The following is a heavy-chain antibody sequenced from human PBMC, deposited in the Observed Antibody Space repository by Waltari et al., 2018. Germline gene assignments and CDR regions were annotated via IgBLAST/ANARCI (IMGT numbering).Heavy chain of an antibody. D-gene: IGHD3-10*01. V-gene: IGHV4-34*01. CDR1: GGSFSGYY. CDR2: INHSGGT. Sequence: QVQLQQWGAGLLKPSETLSLTCAVYGGSFSGYYWSWIRQPPGKGLEWIGEINHSGGTNYNPALKSRVTISVDTSKNQFSLKLSSVTAADTAVYYCAGGPRLWFRTPTGWFDPWGQGTLVTVSS. J-gene: IGHJ5*02. CDR3: AGGPRLWFRTPTGWFDP.